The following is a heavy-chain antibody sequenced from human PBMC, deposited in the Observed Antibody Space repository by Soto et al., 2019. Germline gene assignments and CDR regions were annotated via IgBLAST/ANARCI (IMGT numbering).Heavy chain of an antibody. Sequence: SVKVSCKASGYTFTSYGISWVRQAPGQGLEWMGWISAYNGNTNYAQKLQGRVTMTIDTSTSTAYMELRSLRSDDTAVYYCARTVVGSSGLDAFDIWGQGTMVTVSS. J-gene: IGHJ3*02. CDR2: ISAYNGNT. D-gene: IGHD6-19*01. CDR1: GYTFTSYG. V-gene: IGHV1-18*01. CDR3: ARTVVGSSGLDAFDI.